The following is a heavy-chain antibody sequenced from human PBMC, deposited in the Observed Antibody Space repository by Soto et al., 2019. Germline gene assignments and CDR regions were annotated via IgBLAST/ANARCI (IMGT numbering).Heavy chain of an antibody. D-gene: IGHD3-16*01. Sequence: GGSLRSSCAASGCTFSRFGMHWLRQAPGKGLEWVAVISYDGTNQYCADSVKGRLTISRDKSNNTLYLQMNSLRAEDTAVYYCVRASWCDAWSQGT. CDR1: GCTFSRFG. J-gene: IGHJ5*02. CDR2: ISYDGTNQ. CDR3: VRASWCDA. V-gene: IGHV3-30*03.